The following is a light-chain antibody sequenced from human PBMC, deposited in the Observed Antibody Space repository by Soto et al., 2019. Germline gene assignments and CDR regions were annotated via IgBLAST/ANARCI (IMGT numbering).Light chain of an antibody. J-gene: IGLJ1*01. CDR1: SGHSSYA. V-gene: IGLV4-69*01. CDR3: QTWGTGIHYV. Sequence: QPVLTQSPSASASLGASVKLTCTLSSGHSSYAIAWHQQQPEKGPRYLMKLNSDGSHSKGDGIPDRFSGSSSGAERYLTISRLQSENEAGYYCQTWGTGIHYVFGTGTKVTVL. CDR2: LNSDGSH.